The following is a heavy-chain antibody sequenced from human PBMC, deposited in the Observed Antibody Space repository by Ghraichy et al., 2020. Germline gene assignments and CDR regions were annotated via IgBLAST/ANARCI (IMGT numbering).Heavy chain of an antibody. CDR3: ARNIFDY. Sequence: WMGWINPNSGGTNYAQKFQGRVTMTRDTYISTAYMELSRLRSDDTAVYYCARNIFDYWGQGTLVNV. J-gene: IGHJ4*02. V-gene: IGHV1-2*02. CDR2: INPNSGGT.